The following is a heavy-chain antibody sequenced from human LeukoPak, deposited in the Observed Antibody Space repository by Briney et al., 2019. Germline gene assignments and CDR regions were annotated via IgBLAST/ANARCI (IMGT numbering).Heavy chain of an antibody. Sequence: GGSLRLSCAASGFTFSSYGMSWVRQAPGKGLEWVSSISGSGGTTYYADSVKGRFTISRDNSENTLYLQMNSLRADDTAVYSCAKDPPTVMANAFHIWGQGTMVTVS. D-gene: IGHD5-18*01. J-gene: IGHJ3*02. V-gene: IGHV3-23*01. CDR1: GFTFSSYG. CDR2: ISGSGGTT. CDR3: AKDPPTVMANAFHI.